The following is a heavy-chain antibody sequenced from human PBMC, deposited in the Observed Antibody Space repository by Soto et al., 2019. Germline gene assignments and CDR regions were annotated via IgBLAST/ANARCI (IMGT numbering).Heavy chain of an antibody. Sequence: QVQLVQSGAEVKKPGASVKVSCKASGYTFTGYYIHWVRQAPGQGLEWMGWINTNSGGTNYAQKFQGRVTMTRDTSISTAYMELSRLTSDDTAVYYCARTQTNDYWGQGTLATVSS. J-gene: IGHJ4*02. CDR3: ARTQTNDY. CDR1: GYTFTGYY. V-gene: IGHV1-2*02. CDR2: INTNSGGT.